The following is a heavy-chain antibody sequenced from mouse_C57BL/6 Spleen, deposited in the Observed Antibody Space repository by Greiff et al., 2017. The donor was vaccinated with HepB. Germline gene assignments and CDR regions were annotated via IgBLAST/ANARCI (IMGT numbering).Heavy chain of an antibody. Sequence: QVQLKQPGAELVRPGSSVKLSCKASGYTFTSYWMHWVKQRPIQGLEWIGNIDPSDSETHYNQKFKDKATLTVDKSSSTAYMQLSSLTSEDSAVYYCARGGGLLRYPWYFDVWGTGTTVTVSS. CDR2: IDPSDSET. J-gene: IGHJ1*03. V-gene: IGHV1-52*01. CDR3: ARGGGLLRYPWYFDV. D-gene: IGHD1-1*01. CDR1: GYTFTSYW.